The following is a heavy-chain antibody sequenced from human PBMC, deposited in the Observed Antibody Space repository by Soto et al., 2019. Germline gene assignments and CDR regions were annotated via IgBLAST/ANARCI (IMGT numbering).Heavy chain of an antibody. CDR2: ISCSGGST. CDR1: GFIFSTYA. J-gene: IGHJ3*02. CDR3: AHPRGYGVFDAVDI. D-gene: IGHD4-17*01. V-gene: IGHV3-23*01. Sequence: GGSLRLSCAASGFIFSTYAMNWVRQAPGKGLEWVSAISCSGGSTYYAESVRGRFTISRDNSINTLYLQMSSLRTEDTAVYYCAHPRGYGVFDAVDIWGQGTMVTVS.